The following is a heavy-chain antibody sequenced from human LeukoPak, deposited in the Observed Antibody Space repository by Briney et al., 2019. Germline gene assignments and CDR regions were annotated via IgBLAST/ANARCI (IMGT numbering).Heavy chain of an antibody. Sequence: KSGGSLRLSCAAFGFTDSTNHMSWVRQPPGKGLEWIGSIYYSGSTYYNPSLKSRVTISVDTSKNQLSLRLSSVTAADTAVYYCARHGSTDYFDYWGQGTLVTVSS. V-gene: IGHV4-39*01. CDR1: GFTDSTNH. CDR2: IYYSGST. D-gene: IGHD2-2*03. J-gene: IGHJ4*02. CDR3: ARHGSTDYFDY.